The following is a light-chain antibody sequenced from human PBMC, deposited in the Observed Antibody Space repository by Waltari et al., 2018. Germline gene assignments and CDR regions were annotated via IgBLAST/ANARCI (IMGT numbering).Light chain of an antibody. Sequence: ITCQASQDINNYLNWYQQKPGKAPKLLIYDTSNLETGVPSRFSGSGFGTTFTFTISSLQPEDIATYYCQQFHSLLTFGGGTKVEIK. J-gene: IGKJ4*01. CDR1: QDINNY. V-gene: IGKV1-33*01. CDR2: DTS. CDR3: QQFHSLLT.